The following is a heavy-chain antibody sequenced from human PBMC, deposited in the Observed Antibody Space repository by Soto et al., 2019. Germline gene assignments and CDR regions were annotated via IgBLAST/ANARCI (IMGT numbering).Heavy chain of an antibody. Sequence: EVQLLESGGGLVQPGGSLRLSCAASGFTFSSYAMSWVRQAPGKGLEWVSAISGSGGSTYYADSVKGRFTISRDNSKNTLYLQMNSLRAEDTAVYYCAKDAVLLWFGELLQMDVWGQGTTVTVSS. D-gene: IGHD3-10*01. J-gene: IGHJ6*02. V-gene: IGHV3-23*01. CDR1: GFTFSSYA. CDR3: AKDAVLLWFGELLQMDV. CDR2: ISGSGGST.